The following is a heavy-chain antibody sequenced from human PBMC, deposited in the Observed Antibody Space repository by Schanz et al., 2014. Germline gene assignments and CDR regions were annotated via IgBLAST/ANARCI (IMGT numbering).Heavy chain of an antibody. CDR1: GYTFTSDS. CDR2: INPNTGGT. J-gene: IGHJ3*02. V-gene: IGHV1-2*02. Sequence: QVQLVQSGAEVKKPGASVKVSCKASGYTFTSDSMHWVRQAPGQGLEWMGMINPNTGGTNFAQKFQGRVTMTRDTSITTAYMDLSGLTSDDTALYYCTRGGYSYALSAFDIWGQGTMVTVSS. CDR3: TRGGYSYALSAFDI. D-gene: IGHD5-18*01.